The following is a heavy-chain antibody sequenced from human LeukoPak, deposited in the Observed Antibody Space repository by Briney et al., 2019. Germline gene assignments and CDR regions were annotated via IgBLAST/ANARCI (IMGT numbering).Heavy chain of an antibody. CDR1: GFTFSSYA. Sequence: GGSLRLSCAASGFTFSSYAMHWVRQAPGKGLEWVAVISYDGSNKYYADSVKGRFTISRDNSKNTLYLQMNSLRAEDTAVYYCARSKDGYKYYYYYYMDVWGKGTTVTVSS. CDR3: ARSKDGYKYYYYYYMDV. D-gene: IGHD5-24*01. CDR2: ISYDGSNK. J-gene: IGHJ6*03. V-gene: IGHV3-30-3*01.